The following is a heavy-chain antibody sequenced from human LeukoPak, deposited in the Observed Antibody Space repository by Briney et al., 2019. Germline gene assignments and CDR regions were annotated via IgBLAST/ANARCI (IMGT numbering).Heavy chain of an antibody. D-gene: IGHD6-19*01. CDR3: AKAWTYSSGWFTGFDY. J-gene: IGHJ4*02. CDR1: GFTFSSYA. CDR2: ISGSGGST. Sequence: GGSLRLSCAASGFTFSSYAMSWVRQAPGKGLEWVSAISGSGGSTYYADSVKGRFTISRDNSKNTLYLQMNSLRAEDTAVYYCAKAWTYSSGWFTGFDYWGQGTLVTVSP. V-gene: IGHV3-23*01.